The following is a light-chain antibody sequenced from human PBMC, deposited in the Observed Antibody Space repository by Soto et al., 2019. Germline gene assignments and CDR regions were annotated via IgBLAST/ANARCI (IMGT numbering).Light chain of an antibody. CDR2: AAS. CDR3: QQYDSYWT. J-gene: IGKJ1*01. Sequence: DIQMTQSPSSLSASVGDRVTITCRASQSISSYLNWYQHKPGKAPKLLIYAASSFQSGVPSRFSGSESGTDFTLTISSLQPDDFATYYCQQYDSYWTFGQGTKVDIK. V-gene: IGKV1-39*01. CDR1: QSISSY.